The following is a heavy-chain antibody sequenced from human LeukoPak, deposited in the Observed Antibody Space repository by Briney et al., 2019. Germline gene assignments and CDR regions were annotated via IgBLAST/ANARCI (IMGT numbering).Heavy chain of an antibody. Sequence: QTGGSLRLSCTASGFTFSSYWMHWVRQAPGKGLVWVSRVNSDGTTTSYADSVKGRFTISRDNAKNTLSLQMNSLRADDTAVYYCATSSGTAMVFNSWGQGTLVTVSS. CDR3: ATSSGTAMVFNS. V-gene: IGHV3-74*01. D-gene: IGHD5-18*01. CDR1: GFTFSSYW. CDR2: VNSDGTTT. J-gene: IGHJ4*02.